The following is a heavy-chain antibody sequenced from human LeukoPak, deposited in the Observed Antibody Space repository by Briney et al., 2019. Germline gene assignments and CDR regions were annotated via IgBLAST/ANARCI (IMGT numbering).Heavy chain of an antibody. CDR2: INHSGST. D-gene: IGHD1-1*01. V-gene: IGHV4-34*01. CDR3: ARGRARGTKYFQH. J-gene: IGHJ1*01. CDR1: GGSFSGYY. Sequence: SETLSLTCAVHGGSFSGYYWSWIRQPPGKGLEWIGEINHSGSTNYNPSLKSRVTISVDTSKNQLSLKLSSVTAADTAVYYCARGRARGTKYFQHWGQGTLVTASS.